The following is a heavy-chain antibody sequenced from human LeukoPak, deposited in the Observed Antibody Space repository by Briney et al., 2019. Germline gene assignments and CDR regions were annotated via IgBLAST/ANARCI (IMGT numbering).Heavy chain of an antibody. V-gene: IGHV4-4*02. Sequence: PSETLSLTCAVSGGSMSTSNWWNWVRQPPGKGLEWIGEIYHSGSTNYNPSLKSRVTISVDKSENHFSLRLSSVTAADTAVYYCARGPPYIVVVTPIGFFHYWGQGTLVTVSS. CDR3: ARGPPYIVVVTPIGFFHY. J-gene: IGHJ4*02. CDR2: IYHSGST. CDR1: GGSMSTSNW. D-gene: IGHD2-21*02.